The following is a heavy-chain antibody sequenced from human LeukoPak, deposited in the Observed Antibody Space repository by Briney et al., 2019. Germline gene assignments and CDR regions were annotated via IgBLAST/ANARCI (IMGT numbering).Heavy chain of an antibody. V-gene: IGHV1-3*01. J-gene: IGHJ3*02. D-gene: IGHD6-19*01. CDR1: GYTFTSYA. CDR2: INAGNGNT. Sequence: ASVKVSCKTSGYTFTSYAMHWVRQAPGQRLEWMGWINAGNGNTKYSQKFQGRVTITRDTSASIAYMELSSLRSEDTAVYYCARVWYSSGWYYHGAFDIWGQGTMVTVSS. CDR3: ARVWYSSGWYYHGAFDI.